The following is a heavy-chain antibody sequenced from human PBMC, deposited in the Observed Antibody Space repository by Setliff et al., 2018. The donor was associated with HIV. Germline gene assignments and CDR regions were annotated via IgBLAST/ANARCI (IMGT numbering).Heavy chain of an antibody. CDR1: GYSFTDYY. V-gene: IGHV1-2*02. Sequence: ASVKVSCKASGYSFTDYYIHWVRQAPGQGLEWMGWINPNSGGTNCAQNFQGRVTITRDTSISTAYMEVSRLRSDDTAVYYCARGLGGGLEGSDYMDVWGKGTTVTVSS. CDR2: INPNSGGT. CDR3: ARGLGGGLEGSDYMDV. J-gene: IGHJ6*03. D-gene: IGHD2-15*01.